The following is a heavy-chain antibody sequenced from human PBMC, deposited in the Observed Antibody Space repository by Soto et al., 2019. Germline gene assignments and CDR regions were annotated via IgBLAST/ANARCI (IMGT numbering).Heavy chain of an antibody. Sequence: QISLKESGPTLVQHTQTLTLTCTFSGFSLTSNGVGVGWIRQPPGKALEWLALIYWDDTERYSPSLKTRLTITKDTSKNQVVLTMTYMDPVDTATYYCAHDGYGSDNWYDPWGQGTLVTVSS. J-gene: IGHJ5*02. CDR2: IYWDDTE. D-gene: IGHD6-13*01. CDR3: AHDGYGSDNWYDP. V-gene: IGHV2-5*02. CDR1: GFSLTSNGVG.